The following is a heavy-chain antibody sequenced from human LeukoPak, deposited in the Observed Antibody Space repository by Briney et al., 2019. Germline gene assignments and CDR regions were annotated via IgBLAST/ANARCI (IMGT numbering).Heavy chain of an antibody. V-gene: IGHV4-59*01. CDR2: IYYSGST. D-gene: IGHD6-13*01. CDR3: ARGSSSSYNWFDP. J-gene: IGHJ5*02. CDR1: GGSISSYY. Sequence: SETLSLTCAVSGGSISSYYWSWIRQPPGKGLEWIGYIYYSGSTNYNPSLKSRVTISVDTSKNQFSLKLSSVTAADTAIYHCARGSSSSYNWFDPWGQGTLVTVSS.